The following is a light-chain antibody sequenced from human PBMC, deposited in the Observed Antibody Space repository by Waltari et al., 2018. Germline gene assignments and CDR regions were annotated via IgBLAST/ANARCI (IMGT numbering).Light chain of an antibody. CDR3: QQSYSTPLT. J-gene: IGKJ4*01. CDR2: AAS. Sequence: DIQMTQSPSSLSASVGARVTITCRASQSFSSYLNWDQQKPGKAPKRLSYAASSLQSGVPSRFSGSGSGTDFTLTISSLQPEDFATYYCQQSYSTPLTFGGGTKVEIK. CDR1: QSFSSY. V-gene: IGKV1-39*01.